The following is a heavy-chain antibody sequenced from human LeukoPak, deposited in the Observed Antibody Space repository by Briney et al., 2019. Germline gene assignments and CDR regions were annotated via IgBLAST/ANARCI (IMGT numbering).Heavy chain of an antibody. J-gene: IGHJ5*02. CDR1: VFPHSFYA. Sequence: GGTLRLSRAVSVFPHSFYAMHGVREAPGKGWEWGVVISYHGRKKYCSDSGKGRFTISRNNSKNTLFLQLNSLGAEDTAVYACARGCSSWLSGGFDPWGGGTLV. V-gene: IGHV3-30*04. D-gene: IGHD6-13*01. CDR2: ISYHGRKK. CDR3: ARGCSSWLSGGFDP.